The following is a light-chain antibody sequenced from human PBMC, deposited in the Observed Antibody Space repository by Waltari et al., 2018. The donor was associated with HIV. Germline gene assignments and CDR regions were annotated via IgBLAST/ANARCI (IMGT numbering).Light chain of an antibody. J-gene: IGKJ2*01. CDR1: QNISTY. V-gene: IGKV1-39*01. CDR3: QQSYSTPRT. Sequence: DIQMTQSPSSMHASVGDRVTITCRPSQNISTYLNWYQQKPGRAPNLLIFAASSLQRGVPSRFRGSGSGTDFTLTISSLQPEDFATYHCQQSYSTPRTFGQGTKLKIK. CDR2: AAS.